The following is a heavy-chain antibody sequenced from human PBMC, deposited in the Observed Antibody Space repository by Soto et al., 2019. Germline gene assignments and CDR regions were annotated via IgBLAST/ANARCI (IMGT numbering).Heavy chain of an antibody. V-gene: IGHV3-23*01. D-gene: IGHD2-21*02. CDR3: AKGLYCGDDCYLTNFDY. CDR2: ISSSGRRT. J-gene: IGHJ4*02. Sequence: GGSLRLSCGTSGFTFANYGMGWVRQAPGKGLYWVSGISSSGRRTYYADSVKGRFTISRDNSKNTLYLQMDSLRADDTAVYYCAKGLYCGDDCYLTNFDYWGQGTLVTVSS. CDR1: GFTFANYG.